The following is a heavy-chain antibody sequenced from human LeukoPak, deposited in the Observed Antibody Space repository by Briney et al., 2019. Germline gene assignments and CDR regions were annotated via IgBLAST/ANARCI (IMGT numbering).Heavy chain of an antibody. D-gene: IGHD3-10*01. J-gene: IGHJ6*03. Sequence: GGSLRLSCAASGFTFNSYAMSWVRQAPGKGLEWVSSISGGGGSTSYADTVKGRFSISRDNSKNTLYLQMNNLRVDDTAVYYCARSLRVRGVPDYMDVWGKGTTVTVSS. V-gene: IGHV3-23*01. CDR3: ARSLRVRGVPDYMDV. CDR1: GFTFNSYA. CDR2: ISGGGGST.